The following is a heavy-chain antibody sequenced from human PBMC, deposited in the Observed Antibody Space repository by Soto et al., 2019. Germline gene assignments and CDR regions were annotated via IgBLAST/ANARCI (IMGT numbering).Heavy chain of an antibody. J-gene: IGHJ4*02. CDR2: MSYDGSSK. V-gene: IGHV3-30*18. D-gene: IGHD6-19*01. CDR3: AKDRGWSSADLEY. Sequence: PGGSLRLSCAASGFTFSSFGMHWVRQAPGKGLEWVALMSYDGSSKYYQDSLKGRFTISRDKSKNTLYLQMSSLRVEDTAVYYCAKDRGWSSADLEYWGQGTLVTVSS. CDR1: GFTFSSFG.